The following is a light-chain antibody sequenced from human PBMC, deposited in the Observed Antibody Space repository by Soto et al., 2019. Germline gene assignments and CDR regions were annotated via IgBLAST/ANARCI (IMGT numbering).Light chain of an antibody. J-gene: IGKJ4*01. Sequence: EIVMTQSPATMSVSPGARATLSCRASQSVSILLAWYQQKPGQAPRLLIYGASIRATGVPATFSGSGSGTEFTLSISSLQSEHLGVYYCQQDSSWPLTFGGGTKVDIK. V-gene: IGKV3-15*01. CDR3: QQDSSWPLT. CDR1: QSVSIL. CDR2: GAS.